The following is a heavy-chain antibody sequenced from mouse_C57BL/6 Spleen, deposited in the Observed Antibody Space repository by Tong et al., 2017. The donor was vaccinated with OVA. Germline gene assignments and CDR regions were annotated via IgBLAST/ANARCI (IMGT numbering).Heavy chain of an antibody. Sequence: VQLQESGAELVRPGASVKLSCKASGYTFTNYYINWLRQRPEQGLEGIARIYPGSGNTYYNEKFKGKATLTADKSSSTAYMQLSSLTYEDSAVYYCARKGIDGYAMDYWGQGTSVTVSS. J-gene: IGHJ4*01. V-gene: IGHV1-76*01. D-gene: IGHD2-3*01. CDR1: GYTFTNYY. CDR3: ARKGIDGYAMDY. CDR2: IYPGSGNT.